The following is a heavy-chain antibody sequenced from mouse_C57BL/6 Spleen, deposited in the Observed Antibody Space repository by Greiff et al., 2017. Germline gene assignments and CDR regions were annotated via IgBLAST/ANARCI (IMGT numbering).Heavy chain of an antibody. CDR1: GYTFTDYE. Sequence: QVQLKESGAELVRPGASVTLSCKASGYTFTDYEMHWVKQTPVHGLEWIGAIDPETGGTAYNQKFKGKAILTADKSSSTAYMELRSLTSEDSAVYYCTRRGMGNYYFDYWGQGTTLTVSS. V-gene: IGHV1-15*01. CDR3: TRRGMGNYYFDY. CDR2: IDPETGGT. D-gene: IGHD2-1*01. J-gene: IGHJ2*01.